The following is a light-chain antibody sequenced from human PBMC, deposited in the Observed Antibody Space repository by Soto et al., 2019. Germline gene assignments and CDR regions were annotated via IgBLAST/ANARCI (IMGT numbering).Light chain of an antibody. CDR1: QSVTNNY. Sequence: ELVLTQSPGTLSLSPVEGATLSCRDSQSVTNNYLAWYQQRPGQAPRLLIDGASSRATGIPDRFSGSGSGTVFTLTISRLEPEDFAVYYCQQYGSSPITFGQGTRLDIK. V-gene: IGKV3-20*01. CDR2: GAS. J-gene: IGKJ5*01. CDR3: QQYGSSPIT.